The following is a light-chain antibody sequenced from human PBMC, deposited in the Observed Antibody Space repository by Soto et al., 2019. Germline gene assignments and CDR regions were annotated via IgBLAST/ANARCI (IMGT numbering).Light chain of an antibody. V-gene: IGKV3-11*01. CDR1: QSVSSY. CDR3: QQRSNWWT. J-gene: IGKJ1*01. CDR2: DAS. Sequence: IVLTQSPAALSLSPGEMSTLSFRASQSVSSYLAWYQQKPGQAPRLLIYDASNRATGIPARFSGSGSGTDFTLTISSLEPEDFAVYYCQQRSNWWTFGQGTKVDIK.